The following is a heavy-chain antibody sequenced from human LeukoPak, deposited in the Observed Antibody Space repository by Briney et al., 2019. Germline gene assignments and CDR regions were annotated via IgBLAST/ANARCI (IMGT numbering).Heavy chain of an antibody. CDR1: GYTFTSYG. CDR2: ISAYNGNT. Sequence: ASVKVSCKASGYTFTSYGISWVRQAPGQGLEWMGWISAYNGNTNYAQKLQGRVTMTTDTSTSTAYMELRSLRSDDTAVYYCAMTTVTTAPPVTFQHWGQGTLVTVSS. V-gene: IGHV1-18*01. CDR3: AMTTVTTAPPVTFQH. J-gene: IGHJ1*01. D-gene: IGHD4-17*01.